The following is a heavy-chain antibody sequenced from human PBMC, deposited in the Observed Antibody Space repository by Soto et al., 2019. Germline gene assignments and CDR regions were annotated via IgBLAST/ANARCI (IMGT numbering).Heavy chain of an antibody. CDR1: GFTFGDYY. V-gene: IGHV3-11*06. CDR3: ARRVELLDYAFDL. CDR2: ITSASSYT. J-gene: IGHJ3*01. Sequence: QLHLVESGGGLVKPGGSLRLSCAASGFTFGDYYMSWIRQAPGKGLEWVSSITSASSYTNYADSVKGRFTISRDNAKNSLFLQMNSLRAEDTALYFCARRVELLDYAFDLWGQGTMVTVSS. D-gene: IGHD2-21*02.